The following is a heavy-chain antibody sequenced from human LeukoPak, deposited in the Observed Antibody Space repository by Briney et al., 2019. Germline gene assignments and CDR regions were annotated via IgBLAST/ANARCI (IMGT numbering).Heavy chain of an antibody. V-gene: IGHV3-7*01. D-gene: IGHD6-19*01. CDR2: IKQDGSEK. CDR3: ARGFRGWYAEGFDY. Sequence: QTGGSLRLSCAAFGFSFSSYWMSWVRQAPGKGLEWVANIKQDGSEKYYVDSVKGRFTISRDNAKNSLYLQMNSLRAEDTAVYYCARGFRGWYAEGFDYWGQGTVVTVSS. J-gene: IGHJ4*02. CDR1: GFSFSSYW.